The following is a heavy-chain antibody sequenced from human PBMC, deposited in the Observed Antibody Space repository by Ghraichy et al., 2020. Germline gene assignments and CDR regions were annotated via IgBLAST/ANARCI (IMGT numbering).Heavy chain of an antibody. V-gene: IGHV3-15*01. CDR3: TTDDPQLDH. CDR1: GLTFTNAW. Sequence: GGSLRLSCAVSGLTFTNAWLSWVRQAPGKGLEWVGRIKSKNDGGSVDYAAPVKCRFSISREDSSDTLYLQMNSLNTEDTAVYYCTTDDPQLDHWGQGTLVPVSS. J-gene: IGHJ5*02. CDR2: IKSKNDGGSV.